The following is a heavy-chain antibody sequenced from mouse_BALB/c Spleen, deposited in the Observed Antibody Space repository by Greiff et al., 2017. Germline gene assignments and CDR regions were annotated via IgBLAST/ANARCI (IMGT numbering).Heavy chain of an antibody. J-gene: IGHJ4*01. Sequence: QVQLQQSGAELVRPGASVTLSCKASGYTFTDYEMHWVKQTPVHGLEWIGAIDPETGGTAYNQKFKGKATLTADKSSSTAYMELRSLTSEDSAVYYCAREGDYWGQGTSVTVSS. CDR3: AREGDY. CDR1: GYTFTDYE. V-gene: IGHV1-15*01. CDR2: IDPETGGT.